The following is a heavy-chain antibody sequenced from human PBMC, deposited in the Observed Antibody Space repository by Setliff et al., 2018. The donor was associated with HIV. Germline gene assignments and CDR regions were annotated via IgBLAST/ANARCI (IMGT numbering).Heavy chain of an antibody. D-gene: IGHD6-13*01. CDR3: ARGGDRQQLVLIDY. J-gene: IGHJ4*02. V-gene: IGHV3-20*04. CDR1: GFTFDDYG. Sequence: GGSLRLSCAASGFTFDDYGMSWVRQAPGKGLEWVCGINWNSGSTGYADSVKGRFTISRDNAKNSLYLQMNSLRAEDTAVYYCARGGDRQQLVLIDYWGQGTLVTVSS. CDR2: INWNSGST.